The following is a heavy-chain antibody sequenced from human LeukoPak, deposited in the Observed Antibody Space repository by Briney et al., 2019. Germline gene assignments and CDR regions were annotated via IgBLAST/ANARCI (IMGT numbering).Heavy chain of an antibody. Sequence: GGSLRLSCAASGFTFSSYSMNWVRQAPGKGLEWVSSISSSSSYIYYADSVKGRFTISRDNAKNSLYLQMNSLRAEDTALYYCAKVGGADGDYYYGMDVWGQGTTVTVSS. CDR2: ISSSSSYI. CDR1: GFTFSSYS. J-gene: IGHJ6*02. CDR3: AKVGGADGDYYYGMDV. D-gene: IGHD1-26*01. V-gene: IGHV3-21*04.